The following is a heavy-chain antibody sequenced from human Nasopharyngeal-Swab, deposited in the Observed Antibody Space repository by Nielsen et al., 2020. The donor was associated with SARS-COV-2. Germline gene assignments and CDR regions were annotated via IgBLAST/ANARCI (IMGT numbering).Heavy chain of an antibody. CDR3: ARGGYYCSSTSCYYYSGYYYGMDA. CDR2: INHSGST. D-gene: IGHD2-2*01. CDR1: GGSFSGYY. V-gene: IGHV4-34*01. Sequence: GSLRLSCAVYGGSFSGYYWSWIRQPPGKGLDWIGEINHSGSTKYNPSLKSRVNISVDTSKNQFSLKVSSVTAADTAVYYCARGGYYCSSTSCYYYSGYYYGMDAWGQGTTVTVSS. J-gene: IGHJ6*02.